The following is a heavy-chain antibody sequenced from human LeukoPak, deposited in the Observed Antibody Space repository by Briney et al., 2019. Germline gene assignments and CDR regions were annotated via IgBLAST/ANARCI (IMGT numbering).Heavy chain of an antibody. J-gene: IGHJ4*02. CDR1: GGSISSYS. Sequence: SETLSLTCSVSGGSISSYSWSWIRQSPGKGLEWIGYIYYNGDTSYNPSLRSRVTISVDTSKHQFSLRLSSVTAADTAVYYCARDGGNTYDLDYWGQGTLVTVSS. CDR2: IYYNGDT. CDR3: ARDGGNTYDLDY. D-gene: IGHD1/OR15-1a*01. V-gene: IGHV4-59*01.